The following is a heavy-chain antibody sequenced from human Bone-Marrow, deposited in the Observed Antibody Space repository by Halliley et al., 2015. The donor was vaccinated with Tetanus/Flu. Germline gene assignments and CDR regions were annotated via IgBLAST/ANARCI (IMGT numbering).Heavy chain of an antibody. J-gene: IGHJ5*02. CDR3: ASHYGFSFDP. D-gene: IGHD3-3*01. CDR2: IYQTEST. CDR1: GGSIGSTKW. Sequence: CAVSGGSIGSTKWWSWVRQPPGKGLEWIGQIYQTESTNYNPSLKSRVTISVDKSKNYLSLRLSSVTAADTAIYYCASHYGFSFDPWGQGTLVIVSS. V-gene: IGHV4-4*02.